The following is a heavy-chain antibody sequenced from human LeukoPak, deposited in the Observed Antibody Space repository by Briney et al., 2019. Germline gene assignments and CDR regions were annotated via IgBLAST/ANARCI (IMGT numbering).Heavy chain of an antibody. CDR2: LMINGEI. J-gene: IGHJ6*04. D-gene: IGHD2-21*02. CDR3: TRDQRDSRMDV. Sequence: SETLSLTCSVSGGDISTYHWSWVRQPAGQGLEWIGRLMINGEINFNPSLRSRLTLSLDTPKNQISLKLSSVTASDTAVYYCTRDQRDSRMDVWGKGTTVTVSS. V-gene: IGHV4-4*07. CDR1: GGDISTYH.